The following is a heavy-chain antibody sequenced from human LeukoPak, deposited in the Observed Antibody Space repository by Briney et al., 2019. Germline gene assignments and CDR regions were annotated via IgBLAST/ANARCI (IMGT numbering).Heavy chain of an antibody. Sequence: GGSLRLSCAASGFTFDDYAMHWVRQAPGKGLEWVSGISWNSGSIGYADSVKGRFTISRDNAKNSLYLQMNSLRAEDTALYYCAKDMASSYYYGMDVRGQGTTVTVSS. CDR2: ISWNSGSI. V-gene: IGHV3-9*01. CDR3: AKDMASSYYYGMDV. J-gene: IGHJ6*02. CDR1: GFTFDDYA. D-gene: IGHD1-26*01.